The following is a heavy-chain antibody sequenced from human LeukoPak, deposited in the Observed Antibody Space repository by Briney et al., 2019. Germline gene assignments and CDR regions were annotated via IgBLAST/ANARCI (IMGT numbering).Heavy chain of an antibody. Sequence: PGGTLRLSCAASGFTFSSYSMNWVRQAPGKGLEWVSSISTSSSYIYYADSVKGRLTISRDNAKNSLYLQSNSLRAEDTALYYGARFGEYYYDSSGYYGGGFDYWGQGTLVTVSS. CDR2: ISTSSSYI. V-gene: IGHV3-21*01. CDR1: GFTFSSYS. J-gene: IGHJ4*02. CDR3: ARFGEYYYDSSGYYGGGFDY. D-gene: IGHD3-22*01.